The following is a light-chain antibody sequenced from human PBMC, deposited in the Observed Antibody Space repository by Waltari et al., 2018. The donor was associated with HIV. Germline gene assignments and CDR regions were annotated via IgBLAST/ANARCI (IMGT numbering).Light chain of an antibody. CDR1: SSNIGTGYD. J-gene: IGLJ2*01. V-gene: IGLV1-40*01. Sequence: QSVLTQPPSVSGAPGQRVTISCSGSSSNIGTGYDVQWYQQLPGTAPKLLMYATSSRPSGVPDRFSGSKSVTSASLAITGLQAEDEADYYCQSYDSSLSSVVFGGGTKLTVL. CDR2: ATS. CDR3: QSYDSSLSSVV.